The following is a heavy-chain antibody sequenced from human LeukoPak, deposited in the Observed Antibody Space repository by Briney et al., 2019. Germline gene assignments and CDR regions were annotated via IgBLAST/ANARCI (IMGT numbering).Heavy chain of an antibody. Sequence: GGSLRLSCAASGFTFSGCALSWVRQAPGKGLEWVAGISGDGAKTYYADSVKARFTISRDSSKNTLFLQMDRLRAEDTAVYYCARRVQPNAGPFDSWGQGTLASVS. V-gene: IGHV3-23*01. D-gene: IGHD3-10*01. CDR2: ISGDGAKT. J-gene: IGHJ4*02. CDR3: ARRVQPNAGPFDS. CDR1: GFTFSGCA.